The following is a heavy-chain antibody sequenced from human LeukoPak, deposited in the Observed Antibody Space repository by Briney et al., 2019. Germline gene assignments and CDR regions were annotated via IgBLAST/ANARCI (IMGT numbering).Heavy chain of an antibody. D-gene: IGHD3-10*01. J-gene: IGHJ4*02. V-gene: IGHV3-30*01. CDR1: GVTFTEYA. Sequence: PGRSQRLSCAAPGVTFTEYAMHWVRQAPGKGLEWVALISYDGSRTEYADSVKGRFTISRDNSRNTLYLQLNSLGPEDAAVYYCARDSTYYYSSGSSGPHYFDYWGQGALVTVSS. CDR3: ARDSTYYYSSGSSGPHYFDY. CDR2: ISYDGSRT.